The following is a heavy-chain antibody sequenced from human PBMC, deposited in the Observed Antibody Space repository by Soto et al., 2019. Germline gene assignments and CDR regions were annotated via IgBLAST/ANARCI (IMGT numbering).Heavy chain of an antibody. D-gene: IGHD6-13*01. CDR2: IIPIFGTA. Sequence: QVQLVQSGAEVKKPGSSVKVFCKASGGTFSSYAISWVRQAPGQGLEWMGGIIPIFGTANYAQKFQGRVTITADESTSTAYMELSSLRSEDTAVYYCARDKIAAAGTGPRHYYYGMDVWGQGTTVTVSS. CDR1: GGTFSSYA. CDR3: ARDKIAAAGTGPRHYYYGMDV. J-gene: IGHJ6*02. V-gene: IGHV1-69*01.